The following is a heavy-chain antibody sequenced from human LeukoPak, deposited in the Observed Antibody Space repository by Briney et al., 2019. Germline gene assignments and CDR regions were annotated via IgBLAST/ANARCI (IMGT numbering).Heavy chain of an antibody. D-gene: IGHD3-10*01. V-gene: IGHV4-34*01. Sequence: SEALSLTCAVYGGSFSGYYWSWIRQPPGKGLEWIGEINHSGSTNYNPSLKSRVTISVDTSKNQFSLKLSSVTAADTAVYYCATITMVRGAYDYWGQGTLVTVSS. CDR1: GGSFSGYY. J-gene: IGHJ4*02. CDR2: INHSGST. CDR3: ATITMVRGAYDY.